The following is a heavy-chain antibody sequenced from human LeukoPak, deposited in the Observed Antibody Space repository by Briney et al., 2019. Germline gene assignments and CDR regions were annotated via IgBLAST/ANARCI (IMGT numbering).Heavy chain of an antibody. V-gene: IGHV1-18*01. CDR1: GYTFTSYG. Sequence: ASVKVSCKASGYTFTSYGISWVRQAPGQGLEWMGWISAYNGNTNYAQKFQGRVTITADKSTSTAYMELSSLRSEDTAVYYCARRALLGDWFDPWGQGTLVTVSS. J-gene: IGHJ5*02. CDR3: ARRALLGDWFDP. D-gene: IGHD2-21*01. CDR2: ISAYNGNT.